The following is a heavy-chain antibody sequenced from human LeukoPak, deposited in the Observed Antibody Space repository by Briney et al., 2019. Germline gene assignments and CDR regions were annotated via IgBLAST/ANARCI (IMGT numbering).Heavy chain of an antibody. CDR2: IKQDGSEK. Sequence: PGGSLRLSCAASGFTFSIYWMSWVRQAPGKGLEWVANIKQDGSEKYYVDSVKGRFTISRDNAKNSLYLQMNSLRAEDTAVYYCARGGLTYYDFWSGNLDYWGQGTLVTVSS. J-gene: IGHJ4*02. CDR1: GFTFSIYW. V-gene: IGHV3-7*01. D-gene: IGHD3-3*01. CDR3: ARGGLTYYDFWSGNLDY.